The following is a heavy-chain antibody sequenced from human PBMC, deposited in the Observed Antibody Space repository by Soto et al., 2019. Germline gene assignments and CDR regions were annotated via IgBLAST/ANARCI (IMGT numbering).Heavy chain of an antibody. V-gene: IGHV1-18*01. CDR1: GYTFTSYG. Sequence: ASVKVSCKASGYTFTSYGISWVRQAPGQGLEWMGWISAYNGNTNYAQKLQGRVTMTTDTSTSTAYMELRSLRSDDTAVYYCARDSTAIVVVVAAPGYWFDPWAREPWSPSPQ. CDR2: ISAYNGNT. CDR3: ARDSTAIVVVVAAPGYWFDP. J-gene: IGHJ5*02. D-gene: IGHD2-15*01.